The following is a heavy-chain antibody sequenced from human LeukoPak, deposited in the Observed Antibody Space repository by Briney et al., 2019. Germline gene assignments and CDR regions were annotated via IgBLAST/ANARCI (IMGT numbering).Heavy chain of an antibody. J-gene: IGHJ5*02. Sequence: ASVKVSCKASGYTFTSYDINWVRQAPGQGLEWTGWMSPNSGNTGYAQKFQGRVTITRNTSISQAYMVLSSLRSEDTALYYCARGRFEWQVLGFDPWGQGTLVTVSS. CDR2: MSPNSGNT. D-gene: IGHD6-19*01. CDR3: ARGRFEWQVLGFDP. CDR1: GYTFTSYD. V-gene: IGHV1-8*03.